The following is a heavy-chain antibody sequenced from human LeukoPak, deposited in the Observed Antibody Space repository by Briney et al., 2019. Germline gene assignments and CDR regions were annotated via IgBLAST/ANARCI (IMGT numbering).Heavy chain of an antibody. Sequence: SETLSLTCTVSGGSISSGSYYWSWIRQPAGKGLEWIGRIYTSGSTNYNPSLKSRVTISVDTSKNQFSLKLSSVTAADTAVYYCARMRWLPPYNWFDPWGQGTLVTVSS. D-gene: IGHD5-24*01. J-gene: IGHJ5*02. CDR2: IYTSGST. CDR3: ARMRWLPPYNWFDP. CDR1: GGSISSGSYY. V-gene: IGHV4-61*02.